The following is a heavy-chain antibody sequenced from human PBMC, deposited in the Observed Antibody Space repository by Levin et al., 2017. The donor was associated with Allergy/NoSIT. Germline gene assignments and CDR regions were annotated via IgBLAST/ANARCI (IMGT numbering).Heavy chain of an antibody. CDR1: GLTFSKAW. CDR2: IKSKSDGGTT. Sequence: PGGSLRLSCAASGLTFSKAWMSWVRQAPGKGLEWVGRIKSKSDGGTTDYAAPVKGRFTISRDDSKNTLYLQMNSLKTEDTAVYYCTTAAGATLYFQHWGQGTLVTVSS. V-gene: IGHV3-15*01. J-gene: IGHJ1*01. D-gene: IGHD1-1*01. CDR3: TTAAGATLYFQH.